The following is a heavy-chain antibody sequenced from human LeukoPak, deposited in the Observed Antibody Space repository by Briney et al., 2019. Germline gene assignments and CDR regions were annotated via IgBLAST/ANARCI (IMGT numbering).Heavy chain of an antibody. J-gene: IGHJ3*02. CDR1: GFTFSNYA. CDR2: IYSGGST. Sequence: GGSLKLSCAASGFTFSNYAMSWVRQAPGKGLEWVSIIYSGGSTFYADSVKGRFTISRDNSKNTLYLQMNSLRAEDTAVYYCARGGSYLSAFDIWGQGTMVTVSS. V-gene: IGHV3-53*01. CDR3: ARGGSYLSAFDI. D-gene: IGHD1-26*01.